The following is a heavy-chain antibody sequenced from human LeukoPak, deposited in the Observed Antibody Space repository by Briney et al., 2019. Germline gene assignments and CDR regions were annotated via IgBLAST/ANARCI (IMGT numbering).Heavy chain of an antibody. D-gene: IGHD3-10*01. V-gene: IGHV3-23*01. CDR2: FSGSGGNT. J-gene: IGHJ4*02. Sequence: GGSLRLSCAASGFTFSTYAMSWVRQAPGKGLEWVSSFSGSGGNTYYADSVKGRFTISRDNSKNTLYLQMNSLRAEDTAVYYCAREPSLWFVSWYFDYWGQGTLVTVSS. CDR1: GFTFSTYA. CDR3: AREPSLWFVSWYFDY.